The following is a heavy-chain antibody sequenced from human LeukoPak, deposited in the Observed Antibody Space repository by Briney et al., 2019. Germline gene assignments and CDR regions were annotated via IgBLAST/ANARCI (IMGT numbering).Heavy chain of an antibody. Sequence: GGSLRLSCAASGFTFSDYYMSWVRQAPGKGLEWVSYISSSGSTIYYADSVKGRFTISRENAKNSLYLQMNSMRAEDTAVYYCARDSGRSPAHYDFCSGYPTDYFDYWGQGTLVTVSS. V-gene: IGHV3-11*01. D-gene: IGHD3-3*01. CDR3: ARDSGRSPAHYDFCSGYPTDYFDY. J-gene: IGHJ4*02. CDR2: ISSSGSTI. CDR1: GFTFSDYY.